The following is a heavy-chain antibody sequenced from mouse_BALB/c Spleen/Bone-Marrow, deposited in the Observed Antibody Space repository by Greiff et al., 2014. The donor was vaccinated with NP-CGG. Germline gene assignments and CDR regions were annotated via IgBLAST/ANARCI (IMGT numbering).Heavy chain of an antibody. Sequence: QGQLKESGPELGEPGASVKMFCKASGYTFTNYYIPWGEQRAGQGLEWIGWIYPGDGSTKYNEKFKGKTTLTADKSSSTAYMLLSSLTSEDSAIYFCARQAMDYWGQGTSVTVSS. CDR1: GYTFTNYY. J-gene: IGHJ4*01. CDR2: IYPGDGST. CDR3: ARQAMDY. V-gene: IGHV1S56*01.